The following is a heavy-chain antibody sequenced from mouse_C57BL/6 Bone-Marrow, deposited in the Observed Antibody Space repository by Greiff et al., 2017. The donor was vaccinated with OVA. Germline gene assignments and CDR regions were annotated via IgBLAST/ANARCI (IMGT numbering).Heavy chain of an antibody. CDR3: ARADYYGSSYDAMDY. D-gene: IGHD1-1*01. J-gene: IGHJ4*01. CDR2: IYPGSGNT. Sequence: VQLQQSGAELVRPGASVKLSCKASGYTFTDYYINWVKQRPGQGLEWIARIYPGSGNTYYNEKFKGKATLTAEKSSSTAYMQLSSLTSEDSAVYFCARADYYGSSYDAMDYWGQGTLVTVSS. CDR1: GYTFTDYY. V-gene: IGHV1-76*01.